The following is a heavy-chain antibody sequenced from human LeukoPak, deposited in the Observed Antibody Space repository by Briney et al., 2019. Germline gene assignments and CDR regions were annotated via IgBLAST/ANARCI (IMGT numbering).Heavy chain of an antibody. V-gene: IGHV3-30*04. CDR2: ISYDGSNK. D-gene: IGHD5-12*01. Sequence: GGSLRLSCAASGFTFSTYTMNWVRQAPGKGLEWVAVISYDGSNKYYADSVKGRFTISRDNSKNTLYLQMNSLRAEDTAVYYCAKGSGGYDLSPFDYWGQGTLVTVSS. J-gene: IGHJ4*02. CDR3: AKGSGGYDLSPFDY. CDR1: GFTFSTYT.